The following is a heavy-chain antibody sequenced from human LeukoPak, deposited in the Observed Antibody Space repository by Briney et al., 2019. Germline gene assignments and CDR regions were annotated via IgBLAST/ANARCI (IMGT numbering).Heavy chain of an antibody. J-gene: IGHJ3*02. Sequence: GGSLRLSCAASGFTFSSYIMNWVRQAPGKGLEWVSAISGSGGGTYYADSVKGRFTISRDNSKNTLYLQMNSLRAEDTAVYYCAKHGQSRQQLVLVAFDIWGQGTMVTVSS. CDR2: ISGSGGGT. CDR3: AKHGQSRQQLVLVAFDI. CDR1: GFTFSSYI. D-gene: IGHD6-13*01. V-gene: IGHV3-23*01.